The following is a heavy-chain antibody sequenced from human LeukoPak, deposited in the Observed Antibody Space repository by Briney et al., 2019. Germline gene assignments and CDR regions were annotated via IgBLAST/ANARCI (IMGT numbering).Heavy chain of an antibody. CDR2: IYYSGST. D-gene: IGHD3-22*01. CDR3: ASSGYYLPGMDV. CDR1: GGSISSYY. J-gene: IGHJ6*02. Sequence: SETLSLTCTVSGGSISSYYWSWIRQPPGKGLEWIGCIYYSGSTNYNPSLKSRVTISVDTSKNQFSLKLSSVTAADTAVYYCASSGYYLPGMDVWGQGTTVTVSS. V-gene: IGHV4-59*01.